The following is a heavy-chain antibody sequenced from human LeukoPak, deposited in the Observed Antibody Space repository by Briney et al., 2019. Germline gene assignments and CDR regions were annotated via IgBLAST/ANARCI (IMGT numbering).Heavy chain of an antibody. V-gene: IGHV1-69*05. Sequence: ASVKVSCKASGGTFSSYAISLVRQAPGQGLEWMGGIIPIFGTANYAQKFQVRVTTTTDEYTSTAYMELSSLRSEDTAVYYCAREKAARIFDYWGQGTLVTVSS. CDR3: AREKAARIFDY. CDR1: GGTFSSYA. CDR2: IIPIFGTA. D-gene: IGHD6-25*01. J-gene: IGHJ4*02.